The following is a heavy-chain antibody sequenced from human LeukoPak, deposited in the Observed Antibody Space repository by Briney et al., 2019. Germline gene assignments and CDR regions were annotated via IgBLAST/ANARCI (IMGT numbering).Heavy chain of an antibody. CDR1: GFTFSSYA. D-gene: IGHD2-15*01. V-gene: IGHV3-23*01. CDR3: AKGDSGGSCYSPCYY. CDR2: ISGSGGST. J-gene: IGHJ4*02. Sequence: GGSLRLSCAASGFTFSSYAMSWVRQAPGKGLEWVSAISGSGGSTHYADSVKGRFTISRDNSKNTLYLQMNSLRAEDTAVYYCAKGDSGGSCYSPCYYWGPGNLVTVSS.